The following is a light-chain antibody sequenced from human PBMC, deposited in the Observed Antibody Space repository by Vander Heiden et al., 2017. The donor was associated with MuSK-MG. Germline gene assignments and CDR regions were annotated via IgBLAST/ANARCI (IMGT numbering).Light chain of an antibody. CDR1: QIVYNY. CDR3: QQRSNWPPLT. Sequence: EIVLTQSPTTLSLSPGERATLSCTASQIVYNYLAWYQQKPAEPPRLLMYDASRRATSIAPRFSGSGSGTDFILTISSLQQEDSAVYFCQQRSNWPPLTFGQGTRLEI. V-gene: IGKV3-11*01. J-gene: IGKJ5*01. CDR2: DAS.